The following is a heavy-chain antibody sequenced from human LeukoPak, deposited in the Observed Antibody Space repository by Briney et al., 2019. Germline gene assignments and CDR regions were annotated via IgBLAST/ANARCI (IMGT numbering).Heavy chain of an antibody. J-gene: IGHJ4*02. CDR3: ARVGYYDSSGYWAYYFDY. V-gene: IGHV4-59*01. D-gene: IGHD3-22*01. CDR2: IYYSGST. Sequence: SETLSLTCTVSGGSISSYYWSWIRQPPGKGLEWIGYIYYSGSTNYDPSLKSRVTISVDTSKNQFSLKLSSVTAADTAVYYCARVGYYDSSGYWAYYFDYWGQGTLVTVSS. CDR1: GGSISSYY.